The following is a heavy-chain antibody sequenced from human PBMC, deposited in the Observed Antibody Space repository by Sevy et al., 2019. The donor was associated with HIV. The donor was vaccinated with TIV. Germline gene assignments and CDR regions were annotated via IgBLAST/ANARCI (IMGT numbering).Heavy chain of an antibody. CDR3: VRAIAAHDSF. J-gene: IGHJ4*02. D-gene: IGHD6-13*01. V-gene: IGHV3-7*01. CDR1: GFTLDSYW. Sequence: GGSLRLSCLASGFTLDSYWMSWVRQTPGKGLEWVANVKQDGSVKYYVDSVKGRFTISRDNARNLVYLQMNSLRVDDTALYYCVRAIAAHDSFWGQGTLVTVSS. CDR2: VKQDGSVK.